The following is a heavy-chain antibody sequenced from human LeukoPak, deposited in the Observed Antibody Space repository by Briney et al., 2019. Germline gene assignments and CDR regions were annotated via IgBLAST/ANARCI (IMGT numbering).Heavy chain of an antibody. J-gene: IGHJ4*02. CDR2: MNPNSGNT. D-gene: IGHD3-16*01. CDR3: ARDIEKRGGFLDY. V-gene: IGHV1-8*03. CDR1: GYTFTSYD. Sequence: ASVKVSCKASGYTFTSYDINWVRQATGQGLEWMGWMNPNSGNTGYAQKFQGRVTITRNTSISTAYMELSSLRSEDTAVYYCARDIEKRGGFLDYWGQGTLVTVSS.